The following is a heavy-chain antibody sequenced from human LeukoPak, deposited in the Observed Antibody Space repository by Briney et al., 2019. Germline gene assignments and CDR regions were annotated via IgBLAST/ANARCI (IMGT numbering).Heavy chain of an antibody. V-gene: IGHV3-48*03. D-gene: IGHD3-10*01. CDR2: ISSSGSTI. CDR1: GFTFSSYE. J-gene: IGHJ5*02. CDR3: ARALTDYYGSENLDP. Sequence: GGSLRLSCAASGFTFSSYEMNWVRQAPGKGLEWVSYISSSGSTICYADSVKGRFTISRDNAKNSLYLQMNSLKAEDTAVYYCARALTDYYGSENLDPWGQGTLVTVSS.